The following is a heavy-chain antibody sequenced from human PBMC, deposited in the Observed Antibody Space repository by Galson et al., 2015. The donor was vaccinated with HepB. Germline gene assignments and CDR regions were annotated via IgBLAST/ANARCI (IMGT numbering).Heavy chain of an antibody. CDR3: TRLGDLSGYSNL. CDR1: GFTFSGSA. Sequence: SLRLSCAASGFTFSGSAMHWVRQASGRGLEWVGRIGSKANSYATAYAASVKGRFTISRDDSKSTAYMQMNSLKTEDTAVYYCTRLGDLSGYSNLWGQGTLVAVSS. V-gene: IGHV3-73*01. CDR2: IGSKANSYAT. J-gene: IGHJ5*02. D-gene: IGHD3-16*02.